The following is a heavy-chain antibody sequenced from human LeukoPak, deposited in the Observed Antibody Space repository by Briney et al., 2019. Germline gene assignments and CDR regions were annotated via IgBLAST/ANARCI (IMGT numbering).Heavy chain of an antibody. V-gene: IGHV3-30-3*01. D-gene: IGHD3-22*01. J-gene: IGHJ4*02. CDR2: ISYDGSNK. CDR3: ARESVDYYDSSGYYPGYFDY. Sequence: GRSLRLSCAASGFTFSSYAMHWVRQAPGKGLEWVAVISYDGSNKYYADSVKGRFTISRDNSKDTLYLQMNSLRAEDTAVYYCARESVDYYDSSGYYPGYFDYWGQGTLVTVSS. CDR1: GFTFSSYA.